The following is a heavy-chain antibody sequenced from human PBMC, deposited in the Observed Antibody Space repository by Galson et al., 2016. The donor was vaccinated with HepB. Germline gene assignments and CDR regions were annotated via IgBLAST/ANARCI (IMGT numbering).Heavy chain of an antibody. V-gene: IGHV1-69*01. J-gene: IGHJ4*02. CDR2: INPIFGTT. CDR3: ARGLPGGTVFRLVINTLDY. Sequence: SCKASGGTFSSYAFSWVRQAPGQGLEWMGGINPIFGTTTYAQKFQGRVTITADESTSTAFMELSSLRSADTAIYYCARGLPGGTVFRLVINTLDYWGQGTLVTVSS. D-gene: IGHD3-3*01. CDR1: GGTFSSYA.